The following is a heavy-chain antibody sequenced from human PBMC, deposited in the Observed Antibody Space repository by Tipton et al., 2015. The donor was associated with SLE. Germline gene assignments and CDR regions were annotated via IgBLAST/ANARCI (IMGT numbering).Heavy chain of an antibody. CDR2: IYYSGST. CDR1: GDSVSSAAFY. Sequence: GLVKPSQTLSLICTVSGDSVSSAAFYWNWVRQRPGEALEWIGYIYYSGSTFYSPSLQSRLSLSVDTSKNQFSLNLNSVTAADAAVYYCAREAWRTGTTGPWLDPWGRGILVTVSS. J-gene: IGHJ5*02. V-gene: IGHV4-31*02. CDR3: AREAWRTGTTGPWLDP. D-gene: IGHD1-7*01.